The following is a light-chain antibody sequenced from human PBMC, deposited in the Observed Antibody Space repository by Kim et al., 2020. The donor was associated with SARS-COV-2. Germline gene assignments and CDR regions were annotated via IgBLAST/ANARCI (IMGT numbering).Light chain of an antibody. Sequence: QSVLTQPPSASGTPGQRVTISCSGSSSKIGSNIVNWYQQLPGTAPKLLIYSNNQRPSGVPDRFSGSKSVTSASLAISGLQSEDEADYYCAAWNDSLNAWVFGGGTQLTVL. CDR1: SSKIGSNI. CDR2: SNN. CDR3: AAWNDSLNAWV. V-gene: IGLV1-44*01. J-gene: IGLJ3*02.